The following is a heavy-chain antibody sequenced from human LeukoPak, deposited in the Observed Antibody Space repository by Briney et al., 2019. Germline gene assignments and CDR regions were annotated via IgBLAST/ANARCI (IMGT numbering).Heavy chain of an antibody. CDR1: GFIFTNYF. CDR2: IKHDGSEK. D-gene: IGHD1-26*01. V-gene: IGHV3-7*03. J-gene: IGHJ4*02. Sequence: GGSLRLSCAASGFIFTNYFMSWVRQAPGKGLEWVASIKHDGSEKCYVDSVRGRFTISRDNAKNSLYLQMNSLRAEDTAVYYCARDRYVGATTAGDSDSWGQGTLVTVSS. CDR3: ARDRYVGATTAGDSDS.